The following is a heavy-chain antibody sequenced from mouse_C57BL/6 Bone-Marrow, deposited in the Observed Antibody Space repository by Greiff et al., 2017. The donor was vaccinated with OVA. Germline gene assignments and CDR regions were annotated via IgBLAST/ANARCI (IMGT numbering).Heavy chain of an antibody. CDR2: IDPANGNT. CDR1: GFNIKNTY. J-gene: IGHJ2*01. V-gene: IGHV14-3*01. D-gene: IGHD1-1*01. CDR3: ARALYYGSSYEFDY. Sequence: VQLKESVAELVRPGASVKLSCTASGFNIKNTYMHWVKQRPEQGLEWIGRIDPANGNTKYAPKFQGKATITAATSSNTAYLQLSSLTSEDTAIYYCARALYYGSSYEFDYWGQGTTLTVSS.